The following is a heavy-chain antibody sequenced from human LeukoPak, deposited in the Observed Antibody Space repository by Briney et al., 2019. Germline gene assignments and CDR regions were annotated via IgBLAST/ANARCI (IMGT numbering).Heavy chain of an antibody. V-gene: IGHV1-24*01. Sequence: ASVKVSCKVSGYTLTELSMHWVRQAPGKGLEWMGGFDPDDGEALYAQQFQGRVSMTEDTSAGTVYMELSSLRSEDTAVYYCAIDYYASGNYYNGPHNWGPGTLVTVSS. CDR2: FDPDDGEA. J-gene: IGHJ4*02. CDR1: GYTLTELS. D-gene: IGHD3-10*01. CDR3: AIDYYASGNYYNGPHN.